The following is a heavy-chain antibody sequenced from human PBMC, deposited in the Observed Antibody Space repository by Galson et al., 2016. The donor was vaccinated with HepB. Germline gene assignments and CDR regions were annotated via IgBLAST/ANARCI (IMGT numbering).Heavy chain of an antibody. CDR1: EYSFTSYW. CDR3: ARHPRLGVPGNDQYFYGRDV. J-gene: IGHJ6*02. Sequence: QSGAEVKKPGESLRISCQGSEYSFTSYWITWVRQMSGKGLEWMGRIDPSDSYTNYGPSFQGHVTISVDKSLNTAYLQWSSLKASDTAMYYCARHPRLGVPGNDQYFYGRDVWGQGTTVTVS. D-gene: IGHD1-1*01. V-gene: IGHV5-10-1*01. CDR2: IDPSDSYT.